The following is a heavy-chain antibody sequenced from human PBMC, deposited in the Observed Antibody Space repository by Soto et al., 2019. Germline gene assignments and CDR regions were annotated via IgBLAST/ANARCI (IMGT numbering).Heavy chain of an antibody. Sequence: LRLSCAASGFTFSTYGMHWVRQAPGKGLEWVAVIWSDGTNKYYADSVKGRFTISRDNSKNTLYLQMNSLRAEDTAVYYCARDYDSSGFYPQTYYFEYWGQGTLVTVSS. CDR1: GFTFSTYG. CDR3: ARDYDSSGFYPQTYYFEY. J-gene: IGHJ4*02. CDR2: IWSDGTNK. D-gene: IGHD3-22*01. V-gene: IGHV3-33*01.